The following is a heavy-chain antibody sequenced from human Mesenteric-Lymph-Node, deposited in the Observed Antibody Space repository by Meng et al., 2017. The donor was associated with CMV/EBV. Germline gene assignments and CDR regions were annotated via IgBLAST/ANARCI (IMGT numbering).Heavy chain of an antibody. CDR2: VHHSGTT. Sequence: RLPQSGQGLLNPSETLSLSCIVSGDSISNSTYYWTWIRQPPGKGLEWIGSVHHSGTTYYNPSLKGRLTISVDTSANLFSLRLTTVTAADTATYYCARRGNYDSDYSEYWGQGTLVTVSS. CDR3: ARRGNYDSDYSEY. D-gene: IGHD3-22*01. J-gene: IGHJ4*02. CDR1: GDSISNSTYY. V-gene: IGHV4-39*01.